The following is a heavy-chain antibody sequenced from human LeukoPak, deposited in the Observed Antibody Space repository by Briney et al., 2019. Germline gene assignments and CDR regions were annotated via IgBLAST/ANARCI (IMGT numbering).Heavy chain of an antibody. Sequence: SETLSLTCTVSGGSISSYYWSWIRQPPGKGLEWMGYIYYSGSTNYNPSLKSRVTISVDASKNQFSLKLSSVTAADTAVYYCARGCSSTSCSRSEYYYYYYYMDVWGKGTTVTVSS. CDR1: GGSISSYY. D-gene: IGHD2-2*01. J-gene: IGHJ6*03. CDR3: ARGCSSTSCSRSEYYYYYYYMDV. V-gene: IGHV4-59*01. CDR2: IYYSGST.